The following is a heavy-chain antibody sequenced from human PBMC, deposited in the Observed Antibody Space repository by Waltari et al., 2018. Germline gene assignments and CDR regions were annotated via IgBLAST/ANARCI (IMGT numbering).Heavy chain of an antibody. CDR1: GGSISSGHW. CDR3: ARTSRAIDYYFDY. CDR2: IYHSGST. J-gene: IGHJ4*01. D-gene: IGHD3-10*01. Sequence: QVQLQESGPGLVKPSGTLSLTCVVYGGSISSGHWWSWVRQPPGKGLEWIGEIYHSGSTNYNPSLKSRVTISVDTSKTQFSLKLNSVTAADTALYYCARTSRAIDYYFDYWGQGTLVTVSS. V-gene: IGHV4-4*02.